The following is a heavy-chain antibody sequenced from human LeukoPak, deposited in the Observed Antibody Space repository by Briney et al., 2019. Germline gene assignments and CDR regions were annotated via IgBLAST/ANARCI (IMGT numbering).Heavy chain of an antibody. Sequence: ASVKVSCKASGYTFTGYYMHWVRQAPGQGLEWMGRINPNSGGTNYAQKFQGRVTMTRDTSISTAYMELSRLRSDDTAVYYCASVQWLVRGGFDYWGQGTLVTVSS. J-gene: IGHJ4*02. CDR1: GYTFTGYY. CDR2: INPNSGGT. D-gene: IGHD6-19*01. CDR3: ASVQWLVRGGFDY. V-gene: IGHV1-2*06.